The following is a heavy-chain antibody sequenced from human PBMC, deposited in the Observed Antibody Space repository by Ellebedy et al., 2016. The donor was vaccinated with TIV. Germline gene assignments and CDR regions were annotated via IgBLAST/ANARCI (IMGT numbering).Heavy chain of an antibody. D-gene: IGHD6-13*01. CDR1: GYTLTELS. V-gene: IGHV1-46*01. CDR3: SREGPLASPGINDAFDI. J-gene: IGHJ3*02. Sequence: ASVKVSCTVSGYTLTELSMHWVRQAPGKGLEWMGIVYPSGGRTFYAQKFQGKVTMTRDTSTRTVYMELNSLRSEDTAVYYCSREGPLASPGINDAFDIWGQGTLVTVSS. CDR2: VYPSGGRT.